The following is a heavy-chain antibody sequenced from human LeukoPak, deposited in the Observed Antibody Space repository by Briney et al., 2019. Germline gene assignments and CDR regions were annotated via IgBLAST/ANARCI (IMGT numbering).Heavy chain of an antibody. CDR1: GGTFSSYA. D-gene: IGHD5-18*01. J-gene: IGHJ4*02. V-gene: IGHV1-69*05. CDR2: IIPIFGTA. Sequence: SVKVSCKASGGTFSSYAISWVRQAPGQGLEWMGGIIPIFGTANYAQKLQGRVTMTTDTSTSTAYMELRSLRSDDTAVYYCARGGIQLWSGPFDYWGQGTLVTVSS. CDR3: ARGGIQLWSGPFDY.